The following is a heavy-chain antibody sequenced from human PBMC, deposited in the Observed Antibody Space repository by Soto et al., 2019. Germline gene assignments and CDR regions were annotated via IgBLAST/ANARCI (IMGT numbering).Heavy chain of an antibody. CDR1: GFTFSSYS. D-gene: IGHD6-19*01. CDR3: ARDSSGWSRDY. J-gene: IGHJ4*02. Sequence: EVQLVESGGGLVKPGGSLRLSCAASGFTFSSYSMSWVRQAPGKGLEWVSSINRRSNDIYYADSVKGRFTISRDNAKNSLYLQMNRLRAEDTAVYYCARDSSGWSRDYWGQGTLVTVSS. V-gene: IGHV3-21*02. CDR2: INRRSNDI.